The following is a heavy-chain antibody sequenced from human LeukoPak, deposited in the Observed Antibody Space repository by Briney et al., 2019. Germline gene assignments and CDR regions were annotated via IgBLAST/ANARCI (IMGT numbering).Heavy chain of an antibody. CDR3: ARGGYGADTFFQH. Sequence: ASVKVSCKASGYIFIGYYMHWVRQAHGQGLEWMGWINPNTGGTNYAQKFQGRVTMTRDTSIITAYMELSRLTSDDTAVYYCARGGYGADTFFQHWGQGTLVTVSS. CDR2: INPNTGGT. V-gene: IGHV1-2*02. CDR1: GYIFIGYY. J-gene: IGHJ1*01. D-gene: IGHD5-18*01.